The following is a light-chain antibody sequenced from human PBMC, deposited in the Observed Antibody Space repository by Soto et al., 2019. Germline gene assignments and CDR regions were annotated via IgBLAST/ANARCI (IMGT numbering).Light chain of an antibody. V-gene: IGKV1-16*01. J-gene: IGKJ1*01. CDR3: QQYNSYSEA. CDR1: QSISSY. CDR2: AAS. Sequence: DIQMTQSPSSLSASVGDRVTITCRASQSISSYLNWYQQKPGKAPKPLIYAASSLQSGVPSRFSGYGSGTEFTLTISGLQPDDFATYYCQQYNSYSEAFGQGTKVDIK.